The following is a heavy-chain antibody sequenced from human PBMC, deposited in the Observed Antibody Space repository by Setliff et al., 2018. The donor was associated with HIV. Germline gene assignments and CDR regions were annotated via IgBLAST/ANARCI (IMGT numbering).Heavy chain of an antibody. CDR2: IVHTGTT. D-gene: IGHD1-1*01. Sequence: SETLSLTCAVYGGSFSDTFWTWIRQPPGKGLEWIGDIVHTGTTNYNPSLKNRVAISVDASEKQFSLRLTSVSAADTAVYYCARDNHGFPVDWGRGTLVTVSS. CDR1: GGSFSDTF. J-gene: IGHJ4*02. CDR3: ARDNHGFPVD. V-gene: IGHV4-34*12.